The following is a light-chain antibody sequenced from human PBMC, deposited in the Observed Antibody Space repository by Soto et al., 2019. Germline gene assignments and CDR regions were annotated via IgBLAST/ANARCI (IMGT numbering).Light chain of an antibody. Sequence: DIQMTQSPSTLSASVGDRVTITCRASQSISIWLAWYQQKPGKAPKILIYKASSLESGVPSRFSGRGSGTEFTLTISSLQPDDFATYYCQQYSTDAPRTFGQVTKVDIK. V-gene: IGKV1-5*03. CDR3: QQYSTDAPRT. CDR2: KAS. J-gene: IGKJ1*01. CDR1: QSISIW.